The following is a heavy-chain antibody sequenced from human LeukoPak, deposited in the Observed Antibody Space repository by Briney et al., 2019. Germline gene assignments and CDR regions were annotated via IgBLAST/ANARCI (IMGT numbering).Heavy chain of an antibody. CDR2: ISSTSRSYI. J-gene: IGHJ4*02. CDR3: AKEEWLLAVYFDY. Sequence: GGSLRLSCAASGFTFSSYWMSWVRQAPGKGLEWVSSISSTSRSYIYYADSVKGRFTISRDNAKNSLYLQMNSLRAEDTAVYYCAKEEWLLAVYFDYWGQGTLVTVSS. V-gene: IGHV3-21*04. D-gene: IGHD3-3*01. CDR1: GFTFSSYW.